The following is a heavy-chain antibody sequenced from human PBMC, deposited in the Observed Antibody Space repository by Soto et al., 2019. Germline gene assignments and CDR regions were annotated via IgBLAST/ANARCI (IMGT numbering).Heavy chain of an antibody. CDR2: INHSGST. Sequence: SETLSLTCAVYGGSFSGYYWRWIRQPPGKGLEWIAEINHSGSTNYNPSLKSRVTISVDTSKNQFSLKLSSVTAADTAVYYCARGIRITIFGVVNRNWFDPWGQGTLVTVSS. CDR1: GGSFSGYY. V-gene: IGHV4-34*01. D-gene: IGHD3-3*01. J-gene: IGHJ5*02. CDR3: ARGIRITIFGVVNRNWFDP.